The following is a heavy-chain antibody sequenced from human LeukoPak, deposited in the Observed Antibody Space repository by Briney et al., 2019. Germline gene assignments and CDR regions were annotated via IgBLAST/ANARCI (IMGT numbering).Heavy chain of an antibody. CDR2: INHSGST. J-gene: IGHJ6*03. CDR3: ARRVGSSLPYYYYYYMDV. D-gene: IGHD6-13*01. Sequence: SETLSLTCAVYGGSFSGYYWSWIRQPPGKGLEWIGEINHSGSTNYNPSLKSRVTISVDTSKNRFSLKLSSVTAADTAVYYCARRVGSSLPYYYYYYMDVWGKGTTVTISS. CDR1: GGSFSGYY. V-gene: IGHV4-34*01.